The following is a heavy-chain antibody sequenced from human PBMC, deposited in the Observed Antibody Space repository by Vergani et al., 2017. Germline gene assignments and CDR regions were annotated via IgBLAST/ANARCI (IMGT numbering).Heavy chain of an antibody. Sequence: EVQLVESGGGLVQPGGSLRPSCGASRFTFSPFWMSWVGQAPGKGLEWVANNKQDGSEKDYVDSVKGRFTVSRDNAKNSLYLQMNSLRAEDTAVYYCARSGYCAHGVCYMTYYYYMDVWGKGTAVTVSS. CDR1: RFTFSPFW. D-gene: IGHD2-8*01. V-gene: IGHV3-7*01. CDR2: NKQDGSEK. CDR3: ARSGYCAHGVCYMTYYYYMDV. J-gene: IGHJ6*03.